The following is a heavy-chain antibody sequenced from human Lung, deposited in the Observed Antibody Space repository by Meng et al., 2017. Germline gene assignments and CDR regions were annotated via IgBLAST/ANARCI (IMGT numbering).Heavy chain of an antibody. V-gene: IGHV4-34*01. CDR2: IKHGGST. J-gene: IGHJ4*02. CDR1: GGSFSDYS. Sequence: VQRERGCAGLLKPSGNLSRTWVVFGGSFSDYSWSWIRQPPGKGREWIGEIKHGGSTNYNPSLESRATKSVDTSQNNLSLKLSSVTAADSAVYYCARGPTTMAHDFDYWGQGTLVTVSS. CDR3: ARGPTTMAHDFDY. D-gene: IGHD4-11*01.